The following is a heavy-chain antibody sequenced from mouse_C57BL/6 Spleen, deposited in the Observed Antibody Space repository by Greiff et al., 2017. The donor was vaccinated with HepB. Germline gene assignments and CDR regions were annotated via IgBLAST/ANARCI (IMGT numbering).Heavy chain of an antibody. CDR1: GFTFSSYG. V-gene: IGHV5-6*02. J-gene: IGHJ2*01. Sequence: DVKLVESGGDLVKPGGSLKLSCAASGFTFSSYGMSWVRQTPDKRLEWVATISSGGSYTYYPDSVKGRFTISRDNAKNTLYLQMSSLKSEDTAMYYCARHGVDYWGQGTTLTVSS. CDR2: ISSGGSYT. CDR3: ARHGVDY.